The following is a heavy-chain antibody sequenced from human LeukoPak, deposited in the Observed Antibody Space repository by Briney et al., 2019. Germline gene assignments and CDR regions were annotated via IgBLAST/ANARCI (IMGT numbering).Heavy chain of an antibody. D-gene: IGHD3-22*01. CDR1: GGSISSYY. Sequence: SETLSLTCTVSGGSISSYYWSWIRQPPGKGLEWIGYIYYSGSTNYNPSLKSRVTISVDTSKNQFSLKLSSVTAADTAVYYCARSSAYYYDSSGYYIPFDYWGQGTLVTVSS. CDR3: ARSSAYYYDSSGYYIPFDY. J-gene: IGHJ4*02. V-gene: IGHV4-59*01. CDR2: IYYSGST.